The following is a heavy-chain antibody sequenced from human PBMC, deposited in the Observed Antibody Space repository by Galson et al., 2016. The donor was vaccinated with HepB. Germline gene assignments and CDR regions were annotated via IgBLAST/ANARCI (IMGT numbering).Heavy chain of an antibody. CDR3: AKDSPRLVAGASYYFGMDV. D-gene: IGHD2-2*01. V-gene: IGHV3-23*01. CDR1: GFTFSSFV. J-gene: IGHJ6*04. CDR2: ISGSGGRT. Sequence: SLRLSCAASGFTFSSFVMTWVRQAPGKGLEWVSSISGSGGRTNYADSVKGRFTISRDNSNNTLYLQMNSLKGEDSAVYFCAKDSPRLVAGASYYFGMDVWGKGTTVTISS.